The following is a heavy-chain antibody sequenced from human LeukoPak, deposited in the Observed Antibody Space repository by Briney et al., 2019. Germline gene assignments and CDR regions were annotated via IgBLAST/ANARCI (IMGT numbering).Heavy chain of an antibody. Sequence: GGSLTLSCAASGFTFSSYAMHRVRQAPGKGLEWVADISHDGSHKFYADSVQGRFAISRDNSRNTLYLQMSGLRVEDTAVYYCVRDPNAGLTVTNFDFWGQGALVTVSS. V-gene: IGHV3-30*09. D-gene: IGHD4-17*01. J-gene: IGHJ4*02. CDR2: ISHDGSHK. CDR1: GFTFSSYA. CDR3: VRDPNAGLTVTNFDF.